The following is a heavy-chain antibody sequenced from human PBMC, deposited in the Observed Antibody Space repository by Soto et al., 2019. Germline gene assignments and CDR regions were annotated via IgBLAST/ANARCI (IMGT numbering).Heavy chain of an antibody. J-gene: IGHJ1*01. Sequence: PGGSLRLSCAASGFTFSTYGMHWVRQAPGKGLEWVAVISYDEINKYYADSVKGRFTISRDNSKNTLYLQMNSLGPEDTALYYCAKGVVDPTTYFLNLGQGTLVTVSS. V-gene: IGHV3-30*18. CDR3: AKGVVDPTTYFLN. CDR2: ISYDEINK. CDR1: GFTFSTYG. D-gene: IGHD4-17*01.